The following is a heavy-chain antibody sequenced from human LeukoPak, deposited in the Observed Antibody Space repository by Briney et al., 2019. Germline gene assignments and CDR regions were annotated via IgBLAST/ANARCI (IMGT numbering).Heavy chain of an antibody. J-gene: IGHJ4*02. CDR3: ARDQDDILTGYYQYYFDY. Sequence: GGSLRLSCAASGFTFSSYAMSWVRQAPGKGLEWVSYISSSGSYIYYADSVKGRFTISRDNAKNSLYLQMNSLRAEDTAVYYCARDQDDILTGYYQYYFDYWGQGTLVTVSS. CDR1: GFTFSSYA. CDR2: ISSSGSYI. D-gene: IGHD3-9*01. V-gene: IGHV3-21*05.